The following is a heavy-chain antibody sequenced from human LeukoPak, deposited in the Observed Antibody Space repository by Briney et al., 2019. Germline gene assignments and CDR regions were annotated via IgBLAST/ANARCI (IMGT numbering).Heavy chain of an antibody. CDR3: ARDLEKRDAFDI. Sequence: SETLSLTCTVSGGSISSGSYYWSWIRQPAGKGLEWIGRIYTSGSTNYNPSLKSRVTISVDTSKNQYSLELSPVTAEDTAVYYCARDLEKRDAFDIWGQGTMVTVSS. J-gene: IGHJ3*02. CDR2: IYTSGST. D-gene: IGHD3-3*01. CDR1: GGSISSGSYY. V-gene: IGHV4-61*02.